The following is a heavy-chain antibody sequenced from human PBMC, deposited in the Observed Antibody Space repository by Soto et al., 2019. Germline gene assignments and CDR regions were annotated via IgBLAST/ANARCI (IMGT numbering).Heavy chain of an antibody. V-gene: IGHV4-59*01. Sequence: QVQLQESGPGLVKPSETLSLTCTVSGGSISSYYWSWIRQPPGKGLEWIGYIYYSGSTKYNPSLMSRVTISVDTSKNQFSLKLSSVAAADTAVYYCARVGCSSTSCYAWDNWFDPWGQGTLVTVSS. J-gene: IGHJ5*02. CDR1: GGSISSYY. CDR3: ARVGCSSTSCYAWDNWFDP. D-gene: IGHD2-2*01. CDR2: IYYSGST.